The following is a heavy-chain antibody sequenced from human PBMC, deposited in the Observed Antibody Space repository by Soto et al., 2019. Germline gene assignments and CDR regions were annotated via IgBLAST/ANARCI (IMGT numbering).Heavy chain of an antibody. Sequence: SETLSLTCTVSGGSISTYYWSWIRQPAGKGLEWIGRIDTSGNTNYNPSLKSRVTMSVDTSKKQFSLKLTSVTAADTAVYYCARYSSNWFQTEGMDVWGQGTTVTVSS. J-gene: IGHJ6*02. V-gene: IGHV4-4*07. CDR1: GGSISTYY. CDR3: ARYSSNWFQTEGMDV. D-gene: IGHD6-13*01. CDR2: IDTSGNT.